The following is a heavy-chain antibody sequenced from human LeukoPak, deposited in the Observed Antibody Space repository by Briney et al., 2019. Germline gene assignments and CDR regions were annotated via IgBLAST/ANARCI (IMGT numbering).Heavy chain of an antibody. V-gene: IGHV4-59*01. Sequence: SETLSLTCTVSGGSITIYYWSWIRQPPGEGLEWIGYIYYTGSTNYNPSLRSRVTISVDTSKNQLSLKLTSVTPADTAVYYCARKAAAGIPPLYNWFDPWGQGTLVTVSA. CDR2: IYYTGST. CDR1: GGSITIYY. CDR3: ARKAAAGIPPLYNWFDP. J-gene: IGHJ5*02. D-gene: IGHD6-13*01.